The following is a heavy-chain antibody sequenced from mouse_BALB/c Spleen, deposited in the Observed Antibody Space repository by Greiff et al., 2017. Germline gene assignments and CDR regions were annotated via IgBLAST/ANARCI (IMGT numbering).Heavy chain of an antibody. J-gene: IGHJ4*01. CDR3: NACKGNYAAMDY. Sequence: EVQLQQSGAELVRSGASVKLSCTASGFNIKDYYMHWVKQRPEQGLEWIGWIDPENGDTEYAPKFQGKATMTADTSSNTAYLQLSSLTSEDTAVYYCNACKGNYAAMDYWGQGTSVTVSS. CDR2: IDPENGDT. CDR1: GFNIKDYY. D-gene: IGHD2-1*01. V-gene: IGHV14-4*02.